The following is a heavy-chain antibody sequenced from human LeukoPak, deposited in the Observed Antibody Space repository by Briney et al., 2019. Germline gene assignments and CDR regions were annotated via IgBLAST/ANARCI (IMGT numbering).Heavy chain of an antibody. V-gene: IGHV1-24*01. D-gene: IGHD4-17*01. CDR2: FDPEDGET. CDR3: ARGTSYGDYSGY. J-gene: IGHJ4*02. Sequence: ASVKVSCKVSGYTLTELSMHWVRQAPGKGLEWMGGFDPEDGETIYAQKFQGRVTMTRDTSTSTVYMELNSLRSEDTAVYYCARGTSYGDYSGYWGQGTLVTVSS. CDR1: GYTLTELS.